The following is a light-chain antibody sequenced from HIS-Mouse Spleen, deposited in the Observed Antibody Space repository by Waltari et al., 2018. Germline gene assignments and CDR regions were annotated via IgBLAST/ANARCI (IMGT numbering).Light chain of an antibody. CDR3: CSYAGSYTFEVV. CDR2: DVS. Sequence: QSALTQPRSVSGSPGQSVTISCTGTSSDVGGYNYVSWYQQHPGKAPKLMIYDVSKRPSGVPDRLSGSKSGNTASLTISGLQAEDEADYYCCSYAGSYTFEVVFGGGTKLTVL. J-gene: IGLJ2*01. V-gene: IGLV2-11*01. CDR1: SSDVGGYNY.